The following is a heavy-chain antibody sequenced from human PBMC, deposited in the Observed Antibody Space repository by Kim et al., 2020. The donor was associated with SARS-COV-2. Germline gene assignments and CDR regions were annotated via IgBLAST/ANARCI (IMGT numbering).Heavy chain of an antibody. D-gene: IGHD3-22*01. Sequence: SETLSLTCTVSGGSISSYYWSWIRQPPGKGLEWIGYIYYSGSTNYNPSLKSRVTISVDTSKNQFSLKLSSVTAADTTVYYCASFGDDSSGYYGYYFDYWG. V-gene: IGHV4-59*13. CDR1: GGSISSYY. J-gene: IGHJ4*01. CDR3: ASFGDDSSGYYGYYFDY. CDR2: IYYSGST.